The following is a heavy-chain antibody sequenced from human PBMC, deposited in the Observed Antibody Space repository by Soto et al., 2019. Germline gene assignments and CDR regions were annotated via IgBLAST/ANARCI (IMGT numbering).Heavy chain of an antibody. Sequence: ASVKVSCKASGYTFTSYAMHWVRQAPGQRLEWMGWINAGNGNTKYSDKFQGRVSITRDTSATTVYLELSSLTSADTAVYYCLRGQQPADFWGPGTLVTVSS. V-gene: IGHV1-3*01. J-gene: IGHJ4*02. CDR2: INAGNGNT. CDR3: LRGQQPADF. CDR1: GYTFTSYA. D-gene: IGHD6-13*01.